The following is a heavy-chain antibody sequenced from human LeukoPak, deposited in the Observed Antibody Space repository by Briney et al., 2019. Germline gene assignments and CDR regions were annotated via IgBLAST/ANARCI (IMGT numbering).Heavy chain of an antibody. Sequence: ASVKVSCKASGGTFSSYAISWVRQAPGQGLEWMGGIIPIFGTANYAQKFQGRVTMTRDTSTSTVYMELSSLRSEDTAVYYCARVVGEQLVFDYWGQGTLVTVSS. V-gene: IGHV1-69*05. CDR1: GGTFSSYA. J-gene: IGHJ4*02. D-gene: IGHD6-13*01. CDR3: ARVVGEQLVFDY. CDR2: IIPIFGTA.